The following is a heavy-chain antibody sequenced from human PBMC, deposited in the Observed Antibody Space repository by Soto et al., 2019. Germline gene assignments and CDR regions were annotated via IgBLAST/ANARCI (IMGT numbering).Heavy chain of an antibody. CDR3: ARDRVAVAGTPYYYGMDV. CDR2: IIPIFGTA. Sequence: SVKVSCNASGGTFSSYAISWVRQAPGQGLEWMGGIIPIFGTANYAQKFQGRVTITADKSTSTAYMELSSLRSEDTAVYYCARDRVAVAGTPYYYGMDVWGQGTTVTV. CDR1: GGTFSSYA. V-gene: IGHV1-69*06. D-gene: IGHD6-19*01. J-gene: IGHJ6*02.